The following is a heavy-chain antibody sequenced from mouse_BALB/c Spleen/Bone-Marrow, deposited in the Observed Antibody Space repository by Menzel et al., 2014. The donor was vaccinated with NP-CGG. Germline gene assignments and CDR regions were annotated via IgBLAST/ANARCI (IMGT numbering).Heavy chain of an antibody. J-gene: IGHJ2*01. Sequence: VPLQQSGPDLVKPGASVKMSCKASGYSFTGYFMNWVMQSHGKSLEWIGRINPDNGDTFYNQKFKGKATLTVDSSSNTAHMDLRSLASEDSAVYYCARSDFYFDYWGQGTTLTVSS. CDR3: ARSDFYFDY. D-gene: IGHD2-13*01. CDR1: GYSFTGYF. CDR2: INPDNGDT. V-gene: IGHV1-20*02.